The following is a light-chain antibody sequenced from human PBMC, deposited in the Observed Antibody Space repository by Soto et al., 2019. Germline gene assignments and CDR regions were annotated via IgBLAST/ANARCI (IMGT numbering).Light chain of an antibody. CDR2: LGS. J-gene: IGKJ5*01. CDR1: QSLLHSNGYNY. V-gene: IGKV2-28*01. CDR3: QQSYSTLT. Sequence: EIVVTQSPLTLPVTPGETASISCRSSQSLLHSNGYNYSDWYLQKPGQSPQLLIYLGSNRASGVPDRFSGSGSGTDFTLKISRVEAEDVATYYCQQSYSTLTFGQGTRLEIK.